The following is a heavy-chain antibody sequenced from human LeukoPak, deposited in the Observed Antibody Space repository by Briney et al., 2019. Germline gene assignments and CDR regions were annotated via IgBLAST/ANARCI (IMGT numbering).Heavy chain of an antibody. V-gene: IGHV3-7*01. J-gene: IGHJ4*02. CDR2: IKQGGSEK. CDR3: ARGGQWLVQDF. CDR1: GFIFTNHW. Sequence: GGSLRLSCAASGFIFTNHWMSWVRQAPGKGLEWVANIKQGGSEKYYVDSVKGRFTISRDNAKNSLYLQMNSLRGEDTAVYYCARGGQWLVQDFWGQGTLVTVSS. D-gene: IGHD6-19*01.